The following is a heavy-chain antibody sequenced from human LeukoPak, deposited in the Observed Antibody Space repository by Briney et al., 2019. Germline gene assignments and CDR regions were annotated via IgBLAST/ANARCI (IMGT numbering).Heavy chain of an antibody. CDR3: ARAPTGSRYGDYEEYYGLDV. Sequence: GGSLRLSCAASGFIFTNYNINWVRQAPGKGLEWVSTIRPATSYMVYADSLRGRISMSSDNAKNTVSLQMNSLRADDTAVYFCARAPTGSRYGDYEEYYGLDVWGHGTTVIVS. D-gene: IGHD4-17*01. V-gene: IGHV3-21*01. CDR1: GFIFTNYN. CDR2: IRPATSYM. J-gene: IGHJ6*02.